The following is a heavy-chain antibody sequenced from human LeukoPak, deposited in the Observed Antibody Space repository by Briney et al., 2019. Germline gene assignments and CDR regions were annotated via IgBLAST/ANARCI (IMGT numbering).Heavy chain of an antibody. CDR1: GFTFSSYA. V-gene: IGHV3-23*01. J-gene: IGHJ4*02. CDR2: ISGSGGST. D-gene: IGHD5-24*01. Sequence: GSLRLSCAASGFTFSSYAMSWVRQAPGKGLEWVSAISGSGGSTYYADSVKGRFTISRDNSKNTLYLQMNSLRAEDTAVYYCAKAVEMATLFDYWGQGTLVTVSS. CDR3: AKAVEMATLFDY.